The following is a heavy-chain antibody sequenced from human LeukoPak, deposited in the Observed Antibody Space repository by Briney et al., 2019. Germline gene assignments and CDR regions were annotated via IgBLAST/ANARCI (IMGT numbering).Heavy chain of an antibody. J-gene: IGHJ4*02. CDR2: INHSGST. CDR1: GGSFSGYY. V-gene: IGHV4-34*01. D-gene: IGHD1-26*01. CDR3: ARGRGIVGATRTFCDY. Sequence: PSETLSLTCAVYGGSFSGYYWSWIRQPPGKGLEWIGEINHSGSTNYNPSLKSRVTISVDTSKNQFSLKLSSVTAADTAVYYCARGRGIVGATRTFCDYWGQGTLVTVSS.